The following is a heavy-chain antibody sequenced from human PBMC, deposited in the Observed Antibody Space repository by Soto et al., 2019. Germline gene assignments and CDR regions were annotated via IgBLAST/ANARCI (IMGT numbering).Heavy chain of an antibody. D-gene: IGHD6-13*01. CDR3: ARRGEQQLVRSQYFDL. Sequence: QVQLQQWGAGLLRPSETLSLTCAVYGGSFTGYYWSWIRQPPGKGLEWIGEINHSGSTNYNPSLKGRVTISVDTSKNQFSLKLSSVTAADTGVYFCARRGEQQLVRSQYFDLWGRGTLVTVSS. CDR2: INHSGST. CDR1: GGSFTGYY. V-gene: IGHV4-34*01. J-gene: IGHJ2*01.